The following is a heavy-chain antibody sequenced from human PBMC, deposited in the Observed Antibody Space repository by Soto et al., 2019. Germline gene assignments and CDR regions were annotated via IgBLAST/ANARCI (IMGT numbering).Heavy chain of an antibody. CDR3: ANGGLEYYFDY. Sequence: QRLSCAASGFTFSSYGMHWVRQAPGKGLEWVAVISYDGSNKYYADSVKGRFTISRDNSKNTLYLQMNSLRAEDTAVYYCANGGLEYYFDYWGQGTLVTVSS. CDR1: GFTFSSYG. CDR2: ISYDGSNK. J-gene: IGHJ4*02. D-gene: IGHD3-3*01. V-gene: IGHV3-30*18.